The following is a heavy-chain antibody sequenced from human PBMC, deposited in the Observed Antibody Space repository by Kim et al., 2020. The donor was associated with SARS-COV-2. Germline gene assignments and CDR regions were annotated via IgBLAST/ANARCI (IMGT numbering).Heavy chain of an antibody. J-gene: IGHJ6*01. CDR2: IYYSGST. Sequence: SETLSLTCTVSGGSISSYYWSWIRQPPGKGLEWIGYIYYSGSTNYNPSLKSRVTISVDTSKNQFSLKLSSVTAADTAVYYCARAALGADYGDYPLEGYY. D-gene: IGHD4-17*01. CDR1: GGSISSYY. CDR3: ARAALGADYGDYPLEGYY. V-gene: IGHV4-59*01.